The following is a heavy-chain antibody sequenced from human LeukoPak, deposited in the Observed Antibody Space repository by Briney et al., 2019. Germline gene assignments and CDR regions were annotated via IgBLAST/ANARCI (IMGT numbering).Heavy chain of an antibody. V-gene: IGHV3-15*07. CDR3: VKDSPPRYSGSPPAY. D-gene: IGHD1-26*01. CDR1: GFTFSIAW. J-gene: IGHJ4*02. Sequence: GGSLRLACAASGFTFSIAWMNWVRQAPGKGLEWVGRIKRKTDGGTADYAAPVKGRFTISRDDSKSTLYLQMNSLKTEDTAVYYCVKDSPPRYSGSPPAYWGQGTLVTVSS. CDR2: IKRKTDGGTA.